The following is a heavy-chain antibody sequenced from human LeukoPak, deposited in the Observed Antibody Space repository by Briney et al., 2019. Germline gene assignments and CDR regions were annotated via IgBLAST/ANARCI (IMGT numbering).Heavy chain of an antibody. J-gene: IGHJ3*02. D-gene: IGHD3-10*01. CDR2: TDTSGRYV. CDR3: ARGRSITLLRGVAMSDGFDI. CDR1: GFTFSDSE. Sequence: GGSLRLSCAASGFTFSDSEMNWVRQAPGKGLEWVSFTDTSGRYVYYGDSVKGRFTISRDNAKNLLFLQMNGLRAEDTALYYCARGRSITLLRGVAMSDGFDIWGQGAMVAVSS. V-gene: IGHV3-21*06.